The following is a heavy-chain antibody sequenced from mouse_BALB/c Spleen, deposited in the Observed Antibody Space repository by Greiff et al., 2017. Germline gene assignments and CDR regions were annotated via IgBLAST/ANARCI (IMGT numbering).Heavy chain of an antibody. D-gene: IGHD2-3*01. CDR1: GFNIKHTY. CDR3: ARDGYYVRFAY. Sequence: VQLQQSGAELVKPGASVKLSCTASGFNIKHTYMHWVKQRPEQGLEWIGRIDPANGNTKYDPKFQGKATITADTSSNTAYLQLSSLTSEDTAVYYCARDGYYVRFAYWGQGTLVTVSA. CDR2: IDPANGNT. J-gene: IGHJ3*01. V-gene: IGHV14-3*02.